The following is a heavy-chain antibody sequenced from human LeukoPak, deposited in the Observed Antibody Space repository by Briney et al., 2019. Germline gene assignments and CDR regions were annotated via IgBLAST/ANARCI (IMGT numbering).Heavy chain of an antibody. CDR3: ASLRERSYYARGFDY. Sequence: SETLSLTCTVSGGSISSYYWSWIRQPPGKGLEWIGSIYYSGSTFYSPSLKSRVTISVDTSKNQFSLKLSSVTAADTAVYYCASLRERSYYARGFDYWGQGTLVTVSS. V-gene: IGHV4-59*05. CDR2: IYYSGST. D-gene: IGHD1-26*01. J-gene: IGHJ4*02. CDR1: GGSISSYY.